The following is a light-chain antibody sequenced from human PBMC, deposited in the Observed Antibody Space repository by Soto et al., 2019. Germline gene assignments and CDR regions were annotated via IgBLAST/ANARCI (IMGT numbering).Light chain of an antibody. CDR2: GNS. CDR3: QSYDSSLSGSV. CDR1: SSNIGAGYV. Sequence: QSVLTQPPSVSGAPGQRVTISCTGSSSNIGAGYVVHWYQQLPGTAPKLLIYGNSNRPSGVPDQFSGSKSGTSASLAITGLQAEDEADYYCQSYDSSLSGSVFGGGTKLTVL. V-gene: IGLV1-40*01. J-gene: IGLJ2*01.